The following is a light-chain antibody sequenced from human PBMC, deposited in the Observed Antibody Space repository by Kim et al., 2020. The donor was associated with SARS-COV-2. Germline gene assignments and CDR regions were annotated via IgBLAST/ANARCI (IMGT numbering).Light chain of an antibody. J-gene: IGLJ1*01. V-gene: IGLV3-21*04. CDR2: YDS. CDR1: DIGSKS. Sequence: SYELTQPPSVSVAPGQTATITCGGDDIGSKSVHWHQQRPGRAPLLVMYYDSDRPSGIPERFSGSNSGNTATLSISRVEAGDEADYYCQVWDSNSDHPFFG. CDR3: QVWDSNSDHPF.